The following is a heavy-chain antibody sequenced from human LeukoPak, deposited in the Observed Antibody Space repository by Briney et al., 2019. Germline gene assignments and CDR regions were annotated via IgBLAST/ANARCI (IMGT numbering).Heavy chain of an antibody. Sequence: GALVTVSCKASGYTFTRYYMHWVRQVPGQGPEWMGLINPSGTNTNYAQKFRGRVTMTRDTSTSTVYMDLSSLRSEDTAMYFCAREESGGYFDYWGQGTLVTVSS. D-gene: IGHD2-8*02. CDR1: GYTFTRYY. V-gene: IGHV1-46*01. CDR2: INPSGTNT. CDR3: AREESGGYFDY. J-gene: IGHJ4*02.